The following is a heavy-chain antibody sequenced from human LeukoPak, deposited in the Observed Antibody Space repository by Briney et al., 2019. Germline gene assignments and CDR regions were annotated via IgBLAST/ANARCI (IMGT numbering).Heavy chain of an antibody. CDR1: GGSISSSSYY. CDR2: IYYSGST. J-gene: IGHJ6*03. Sequence: SETLSLTCTVSGGSISSSSYYWGWIRQPPGKGLEWIGSIYYSGSTYYNPSLKSRVTISVDTSKNQFSLKLSSVTAADTAVYYCARSGLTMVRGVYNDYMDVWGKGTTVTVSS. D-gene: IGHD3-10*01. V-gene: IGHV4-39*01. CDR3: ARSGLTMVRGVYNDYMDV.